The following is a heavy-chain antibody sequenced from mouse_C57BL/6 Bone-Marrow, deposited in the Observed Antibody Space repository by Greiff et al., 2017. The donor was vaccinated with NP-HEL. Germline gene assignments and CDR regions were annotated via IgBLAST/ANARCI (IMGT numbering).Heavy chain of an antibody. J-gene: IGHJ1*03. Sequence: EVQLQQSGPVLVKPGASVKMSCKASGYTFTDYYMNWVKQSHGKSLEWIGVINPYNGGTSYNQKFKGKATLTVDKSSSTAYMELNSLTSEDSAVYYGTGGDNGSGDWYFDVWGTGTSVTVSS. CDR2: INPYNGGT. V-gene: IGHV1-19*01. CDR3: TGGDNGSGDWYFDV. D-gene: IGHD1-1*01. CDR1: GYTFTDYY.